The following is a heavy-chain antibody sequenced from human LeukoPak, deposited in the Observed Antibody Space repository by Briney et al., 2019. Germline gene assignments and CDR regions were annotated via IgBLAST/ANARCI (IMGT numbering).Heavy chain of an antibody. J-gene: IGHJ4*02. V-gene: IGHV3-9*01. CDR2: ISWNSGSI. CDR3: AKGRYGATAPDY. D-gene: IGHD5-12*01. CDR1: GFTFDDYA. Sequence: GGSLRLSCAASGFTFDDYAMPWVRQAPGKGLEWVSGISWNSGSIGYADSVKGRFTISRDNAKNSLYLQMNSLRAEDTALYYCAKGRYGATAPDYWGQGTLVTVSS.